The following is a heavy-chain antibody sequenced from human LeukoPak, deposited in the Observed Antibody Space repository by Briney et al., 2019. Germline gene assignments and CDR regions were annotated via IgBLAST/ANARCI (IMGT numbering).Heavy chain of an antibody. CDR1: GYTFIVYY. Sequence: ASVKVSCKASGYTFIVYYIYWVRQAPGQGLEWMGWINPNSGGTNYAQKFQGRVTMTSDTSISTAYMELSRLKSDDTAVYYCARSGGGNYFGFFDYWGQGTLVTVSS. CDR2: INPNSGGT. J-gene: IGHJ4*02. CDR3: ARSGGGNYFGFFDY. V-gene: IGHV1-2*02. D-gene: IGHD1-26*01.